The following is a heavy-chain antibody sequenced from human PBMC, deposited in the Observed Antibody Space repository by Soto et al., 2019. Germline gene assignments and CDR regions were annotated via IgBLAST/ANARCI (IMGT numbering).Heavy chain of an antibody. D-gene: IGHD2-8*01. CDR2: IIPIFGTA. Sequence: QVQLVQSGAEVKKPGSSVKVSCKASGGTFSSYAIGWVRQAPGQGLEWMGGIIPIFGTANYAQKFQGRVTITADESTSTAYMELSSLRSEDTAVYYCASETNCTNGVCYYYYYYGMDVWGQGTTVTVSS. CDR3: ASETNCTNGVCYYYYYYGMDV. J-gene: IGHJ6*02. V-gene: IGHV1-69*01. CDR1: GGTFSSYA.